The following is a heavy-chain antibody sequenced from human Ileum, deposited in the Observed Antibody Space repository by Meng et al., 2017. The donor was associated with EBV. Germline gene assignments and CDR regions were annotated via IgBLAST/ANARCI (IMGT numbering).Heavy chain of an antibody. D-gene: IGHD2-15*01. CDR2: INTKTGDP. CDR3: VRDGRSINLLDY. V-gene: IGHV7-4-1*02. J-gene: IGHJ4*02. CDR1: GYSFNKFA. Sequence: QVQLLQSGSGLKKPGATGNVSCKASGYSFNKFAINWVRQAPGQGLEWVGWINTKTGDPRYAQGFTGRFVFSLDTSVSTAYLQISSLKPEDTAVYYCVRDGRSINLLDYWGQGTLVTVSS.